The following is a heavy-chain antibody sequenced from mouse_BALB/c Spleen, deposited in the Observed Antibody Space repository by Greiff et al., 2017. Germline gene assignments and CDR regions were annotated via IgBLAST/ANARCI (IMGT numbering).Heavy chain of an antibody. CDR1: GFNIKDTY. Sequence: EVKLVESGAELVKPGASVKLSCTASGFNIKDTYMHWVKQRPEQGLEWIGRIDPANGNTKYDPKFQGKATITADTSSNTAYLQLSSLTSEDTAVYYCAREGPFAYWGQGTLVTVSA. J-gene: IGHJ3*01. CDR3: AREGPFAY. CDR2: IDPANGNT. V-gene: IGHV14-3*02.